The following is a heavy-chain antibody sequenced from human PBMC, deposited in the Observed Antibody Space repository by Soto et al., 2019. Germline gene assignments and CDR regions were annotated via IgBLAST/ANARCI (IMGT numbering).Heavy chain of an antibody. CDR3: ARGGGDYDSSGYYFFDY. CDR1: GGSISSTNW. D-gene: IGHD3-22*01. J-gene: IGHJ4*02. Sequence: PSETLSLTCGVSGGSISSTNWWSWVRQPPGKGREWMGEIYHSGSTNYNPSLKSRVTISVDKSKNQFSLKLSSVTAADTAVYYCARGGGDYDSSGYYFFDYWGQGTLVTVSS. CDR2: IYHSGST. V-gene: IGHV4-4*02.